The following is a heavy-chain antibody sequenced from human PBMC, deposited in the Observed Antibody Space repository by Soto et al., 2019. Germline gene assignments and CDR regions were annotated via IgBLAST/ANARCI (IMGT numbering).Heavy chain of an antibody. CDR3: ARQYYFGSGSYYHRPIDF. CDR1: GGSISSSSYY. V-gene: IGHV4-39*01. CDR2: IYYSGST. J-gene: IGHJ4*02. D-gene: IGHD3-10*01. Sequence: SETLSLSCTVSGGSISSSSYYWGWIRQPPGKGLEWIGSIYYSGSTYYNPSLKSRVTISVDTSKNQFSLKLSSVTAADTAVYYCARQYYFGSGSYYHRPIDFWGQGTLVTVSS.